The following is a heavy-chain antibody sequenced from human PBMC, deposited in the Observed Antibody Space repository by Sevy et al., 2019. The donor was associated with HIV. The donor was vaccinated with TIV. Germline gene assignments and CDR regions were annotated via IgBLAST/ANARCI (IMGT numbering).Heavy chain of an antibody. D-gene: IGHD6-19*01. J-gene: IGHJ2*01. CDR3: AKEAYSSGWYGWYFDL. V-gene: IGHV3-23*01. Sequence: GGSLRLSCAASGFTFSSYAMSWVRQAPGKGLEWVSAISGSGGSTYYADSVKGRFTISRDNSKNTLYLQMNSLRAEDTAVYYCAKEAYSSGWYGWYFDLWGRGTLVTVSS. CDR2: ISGSGGST. CDR1: GFTFSSYA.